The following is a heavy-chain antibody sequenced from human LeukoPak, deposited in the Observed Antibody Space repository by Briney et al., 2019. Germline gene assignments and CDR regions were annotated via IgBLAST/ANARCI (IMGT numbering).Heavy chain of an antibody. V-gene: IGHV1-18*01. D-gene: IGHD1-26*01. CDR1: GYNFRNYG. CDR3: ARWTRTGATGALDY. CDR2: ISAYNGNT. J-gene: IGHJ4*02. Sequence: ASVKVSCKASGYNFRNYGITWVRQAPGQGLEWMGWISAYNGNTQFGQNFQGRVTMTTDTSTDTAYMELRSLTSDDTAVYYCARWTRTGATGALDYCGQGTLVTVSS.